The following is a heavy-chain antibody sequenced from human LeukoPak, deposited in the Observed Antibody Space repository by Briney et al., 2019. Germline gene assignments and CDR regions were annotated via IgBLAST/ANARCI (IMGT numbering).Heavy chain of an antibody. CDR3: ASGSGTYSPDY. CDR2: ITPNSGGT. V-gene: IGHV1-2*02. D-gene: IGHD3-10*01. CDR1: GYTFTGQY. Sequence: ASVKLSCKASGYTFTGQYLHWVRQAPGQGLEWMGWITPNSGGTNYAQKFQGRVTMTRDTSISTAYMGLSSLRSDDTAVYYCASGSGTYSPDYWGQGTLVTVSS. J-gene: IGHJ4*02.